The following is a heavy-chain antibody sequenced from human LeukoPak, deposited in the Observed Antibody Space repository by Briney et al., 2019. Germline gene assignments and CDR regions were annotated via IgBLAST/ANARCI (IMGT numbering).Heavy chain of an antibody. V-gene: IGHV3-9*01. J-gene: IGHJ4*02. CDR3: AKGRKWELQD. Sequence: PGRSLRLSCAASGFTFDDYAMHWVRQAPGKGLEWVSGISWNSGNIGYADSVKGRFTISRDNAKNSLYLQMNSLRAEDTALYYCAKGRKWELQDWGQGTLVTVFS. D-gene: IGHD1-26*01. CDR1: GFTFDDYA. CDR2: ISWNSGNI.